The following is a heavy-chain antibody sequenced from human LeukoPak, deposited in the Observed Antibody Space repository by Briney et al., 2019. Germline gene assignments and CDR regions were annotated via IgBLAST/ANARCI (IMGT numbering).Heavy chain of an antibody. D-gene: IGHD2-15*01. CDR3: AREVRHYIEDIVVVVAATPRGAFDI. J-gene: IGHJ3*02. CDR1: GGSIRSGGYY. Sequence: KSSETLSLTCTVSGGSIRSGGYYRSWIRQHPGKGLEWIGNIYYSGSTSYNPSLKSRVTISVDTSKNQFSLKLNSVTAADTAVYYCAREVRHYIEDIVVVVAATPRGAFDIWGQGTMVTVSS. CDR2: IYYSGST. V-gene: IGHV4-31*03.